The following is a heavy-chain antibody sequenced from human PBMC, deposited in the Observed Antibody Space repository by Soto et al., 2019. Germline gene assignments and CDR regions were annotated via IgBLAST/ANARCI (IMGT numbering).Heavy chain of an antibody. J-gene: IGHJ5*02. Sequence: ASVKFSCKASGGTFSSYAISWVRQAPGQGLEWMGGIIPIFGTANYAQKFQGRVTITADESTSTAYMELSSLRSEDTAVYYCAHWGITGTTSGYNWFDPWGQGTLVTVSS. CDR3: AHWGITGTTSGYNWFDP. CDR1: GGTFSSYA. D-gene: IGHD1-7*01. CDR2: IIPIFGTA. V-gene: IGHV1-69*13.